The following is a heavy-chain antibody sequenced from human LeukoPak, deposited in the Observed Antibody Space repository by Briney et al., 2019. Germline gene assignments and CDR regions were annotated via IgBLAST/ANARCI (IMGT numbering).Heavy chain of an antibody. Sequence: ASVKVSCKASGGTFSSYAISWVRQAPGQGLEWMGWINPNSGGTNYAQKFQGRVTMTRDTSISTAYMELSRLRSDDTAVYYCAKGGYSGFQEPPVLYFDYWGQGTLVTVSS. CDR2: INPNSGGT. CDR3: AKGGYSGFQEPPVLYFDY. V-gene: IGHV1-2*02. D-gene: IGHD5-12*01. J-gene: IGHJ4*02. CDR1: GGTFSSYA.